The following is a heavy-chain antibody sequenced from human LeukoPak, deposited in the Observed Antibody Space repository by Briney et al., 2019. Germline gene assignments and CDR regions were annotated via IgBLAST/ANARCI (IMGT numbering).Heavy chain of an antibody. CDR3: VSNSYGYFYWFDP. J-gene: IGHJ5*02. CDR1: GGTFSSYA. D-gene: IGHD5-18*01. Sequence: ASVKVSCKASGGTFSSYAISWVRQAPGQGLEWMGGIIPIFGTANYAQKLQGRVTITADKSTSTAYMELSSLRSEDTAVYYCVSNSYGYFYWFDPWGQGTLVTVSS. V-gene: IGHV1-69*06. CDR2: IIPIFGTA.